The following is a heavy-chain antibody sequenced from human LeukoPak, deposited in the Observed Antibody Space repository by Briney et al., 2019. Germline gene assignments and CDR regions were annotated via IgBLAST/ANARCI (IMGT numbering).Heavy chain of an antibody. J-gene: IGHJ5*02. Sequence: SSVKLSCKASGYTFTSYGISRVRQSPGQGLEWMGWISAYNGNTNYAQKLQGRVTMTTDTSTSTAYMELRSLRSDDTAVYYCARDIKVEWELHGNWFDPWGQGTLVTVSS. CDR2: ISAYNGNT. V-gene: IGHV1-18*01. CDR1: GYTFTSYG. D-gene: IGHD1-26*01. CDR3: ARDIKVEWELHGNWFDP.